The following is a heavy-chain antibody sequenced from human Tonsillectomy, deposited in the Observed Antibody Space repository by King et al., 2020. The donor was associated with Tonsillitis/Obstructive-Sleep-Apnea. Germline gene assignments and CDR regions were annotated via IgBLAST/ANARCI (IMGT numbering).Heavy chain of an antibody. CDR1: GGTFRKSA. Sequence: VQLVESGAEVKKPGSSVRVSCKASGGTFRKSAINWVRQAPGQGLEWMGGIIPVFGTTRYAQNFQGRVTITADESTNSAHKELSSLRSEDTATYYCARITRVGMEVPVATPGDYYFDYWGQGTLVTVSS. CDR2: IIPVFGTT. J-gene: IGHJ4*02. CDR3: ARITRVGMEVPVATPGDYYFDY. D-gene: IGHD2-2*01. V-gene: IGHV1-69*01.